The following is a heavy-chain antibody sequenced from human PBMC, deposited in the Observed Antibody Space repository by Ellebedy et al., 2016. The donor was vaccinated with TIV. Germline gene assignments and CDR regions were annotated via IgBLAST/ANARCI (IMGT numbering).Heavy chain of an antibody. CDR1: GFTFSDYY. CDR3: ARGTYYYDSSGQPLMR. CDR2: ISSSGSTI. J-gene: IGHJ4*02. Sequence: GESLKISCAASGFTFSDYYMSWIRQAPGKGLEWVSYISSSGSTIYYADSVKGRFTISRDNAKNSLYLQMNSLRAEDTAVYYCARGTYYYDSSGQPLMRWGQGTLVTVSS. D-gene: IGHD3-22*01. V-gene: IGHV3-11*01.